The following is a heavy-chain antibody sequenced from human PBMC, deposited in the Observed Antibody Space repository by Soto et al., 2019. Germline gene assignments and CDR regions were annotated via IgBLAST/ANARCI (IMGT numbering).Heavy chain of an antibody. J-gene: IGHJ4*02. Sequence: PSETLSLTCTVSGGSINSYYWSWIRQPPGKGLEWIGYVYYSGSTNYNPSLKSRVTISVDTSKNQFSLKLNSVTAADTAVYYCARASMTTVTVDFWGQGTLVTVSS. CDR2: VYYSGST. V-gene: IGHV4-59*01. D-gene: IGHD4-4*01. CDR1: GGSINSYY. CDR3: ARASMTTVTVDF.